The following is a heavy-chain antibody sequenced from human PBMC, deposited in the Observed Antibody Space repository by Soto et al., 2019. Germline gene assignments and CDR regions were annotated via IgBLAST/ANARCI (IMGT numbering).Heavy chain of an antibody. J-gene: IGHJ5*02. CDR2: IYPGDSDT. D-gene: IGHD3-22*01. CDR1: GYSFTSYW. V-gene: IGHV5-51*01. Sequence: GESLKISCKGSGYSFTSYWIGWVRQMPGKGLGWMGIIYPGDSDTRYSPSFQGQVTISADKSISTAYLQWSSLKASDTAMYYCARRSPASIDSSGYHWFDPWGQGTLVTVSS. CDR3: ARRSPASIDSSGYHWFDP.